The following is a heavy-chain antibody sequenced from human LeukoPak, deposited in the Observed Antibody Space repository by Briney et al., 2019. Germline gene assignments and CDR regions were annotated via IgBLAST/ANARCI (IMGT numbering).Heavy chain of an antibody. CDR3: AKDWSYSSSSAYYFDY. Sequence: GGSLRLSCAASGFTFSSYAMSWVRQAPGKGLEWVSTISSVVYSTYYADSVQGRFTISRDNSKNTLYLQMNSLRAEDTAVYYCAKDWSYSSSSAYYFDYWSQGTLVTVSS. J-gene: IGHJ4*02. CDR1: GFTFSSYA. V-gene: IGHV3-23*01. D-gene: IGHD6-6*01. CDR2: ISSVVYST.